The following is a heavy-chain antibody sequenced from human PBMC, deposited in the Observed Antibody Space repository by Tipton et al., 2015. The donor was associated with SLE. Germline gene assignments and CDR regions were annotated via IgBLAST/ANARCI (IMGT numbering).Heavy chain of an antibody. CDR1: GFTFSSSW. CDR3: ARVVSTGHDY. V-gene: IGHV3-7*04. J-gene: IGHJ4*02. Sequence: GSLRLSCAASGFTFSSSWMSWVRQAPGIGLEWVANIKPDGSDKYYVDSMKGRFSISRGNARNSLYLQMNSLRAEDTAVYYCARVVSTGHDYWGQGTLVTVSS. CDR2: IKPDGSDK. D-gene: IGHD2-2*01.